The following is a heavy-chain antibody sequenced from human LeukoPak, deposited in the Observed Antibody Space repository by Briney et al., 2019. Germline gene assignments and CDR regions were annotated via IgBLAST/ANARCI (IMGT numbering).Heavy chain of an antibody. CDR3: AKGSLWFGELSYFDY. J-gene: IGHJ4*02. CDR1: GFTFSSYG. D-gene: IGHD3-10*01. CDR2: IRYDGSNK. Sequence: GGSLRLSCAASGFTFSSYGMHWVRQAPGKGLEWVAFIRYDGSNKYYADSVKGRFTISRDNSKNTLYLQMNSLRAEDTAVYYCAKGSLWFGELSYFDYWGQGTLVTVSS. V-gene: IGHV3-30*02.